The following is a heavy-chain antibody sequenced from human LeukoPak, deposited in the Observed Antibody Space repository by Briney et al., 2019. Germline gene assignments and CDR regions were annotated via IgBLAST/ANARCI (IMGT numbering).Heavy chain of an antibody. D-gene: IGHD4-11*01. CDR2: IYTSGST. Sequence: SETLSLTCTVSGGSISSGNYYWSWIRQPAGKGLEWIGRIYTSGSTNYNPSLKSRVTISVDTSKNQFSLKLSSVTAADTAVYYCARVHDYSNSETSIDIWARGQWSPSLQ. V-gene: IGHV4-61*02. J-gene: IGHJ3*02. CDR1: GGSISSGNYY. CDR3: ARVHDYSNSETSIDI.